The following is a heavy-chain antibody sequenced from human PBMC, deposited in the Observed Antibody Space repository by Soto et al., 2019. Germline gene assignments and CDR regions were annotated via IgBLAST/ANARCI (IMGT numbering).Heavy chain of an antibody. D-gene: IGHD1-7*01. CDR1: GYTFSNSG. V-gene: IGHV1-18*04. Sequence: QIQLVQSGAEVKKPGASVKVTCKSSGYTFSNSGFNWVRQAPGQGLEWMGWISAKTGNTNYAQSLQGRATLTTDTSTSTVYMELRSLASDDTAVYYCARGGASDWNYVSTSSWGQGTLVTVSS. CDR3: ARGGASDWNYVSTSS. CDR2: ISAKTGNT. J-gene: IGHJ4*02.